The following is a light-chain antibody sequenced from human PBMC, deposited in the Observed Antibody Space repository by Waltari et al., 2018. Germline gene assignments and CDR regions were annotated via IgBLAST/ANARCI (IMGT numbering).Light chain of an antibody. Sequence: DIQMTQSPSSLSASVGDRVTITCQASQDISNYLNWYQQKPGKAPKLLICDASNVETGVPSRFSGSGSGTDFTFTISSLQPEDIATYYCQQYDNLSITFGQGTRLEIK. CDR3: QQYDNLSIT. V-gene: IGKV1-33*01. CDR1: QDISNY. J-gene: IGKJ5*01. CDR2: DAS.